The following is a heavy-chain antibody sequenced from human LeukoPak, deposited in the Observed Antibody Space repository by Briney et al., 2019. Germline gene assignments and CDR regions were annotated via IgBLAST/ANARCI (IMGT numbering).Heavy chain of an antibody. V-gene: IGHV1-46*01. J-gene: IGHJ4*02. Sequence: ASVKVSCKASGYTFTSYYMHWVRQAPGQGLEWMGIINPSGGSTSYAQKFQGRVTMTRDTSISTAYMELSRLRSDDTAVYYCARDHSMYSGYDFDYWGQGTLVTVSS. CDR3: ARDHSMYSGYDFDY. CDR2: INPSGGST. D-gene: IGHD5-12*01. CDR1: GYTFTSYY.